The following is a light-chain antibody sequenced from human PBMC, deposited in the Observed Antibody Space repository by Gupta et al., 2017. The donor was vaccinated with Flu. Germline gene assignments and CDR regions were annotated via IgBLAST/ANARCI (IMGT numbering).Light chain of an antibody. CDR3: NSRDTSNNDVI. Sequence: GQTVRITCQGDSLRSSYASWYQQKPRQAPVLVIYGKNNRPSGIPDRFSGSSSGSTASLTITGAQAEDEGDYYCNSRDTSNNDVIFGGGTEVTVL. J-gene: IGLJ2*01. V-gene: IGLV3-19*01. CDR2: GKN. CDR1: SLRSSY.